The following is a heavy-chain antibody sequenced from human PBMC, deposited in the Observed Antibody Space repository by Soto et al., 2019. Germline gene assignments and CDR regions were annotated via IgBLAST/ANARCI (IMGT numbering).Heavy chain of an antibody. V-gene: IGHV4-34*01. Sequence: QVQLQQWGAGLLKPSETLSLTCAVYGGSFSGYYWSWIRQPPGKGLEWIGEINHSGSTNYNPSLKSRVTISADTSKNQFSLKLSSVTAADTAVYYCARVKYDYVWGSYRYTGGYFDYWGQGTLVTVSS. J-gene: IGHJ4*02. CDR3: ARVKYDYVWGSYRYTGGYFDY. D-gene: IGHD3-16*02. CDR2: INHSGST. CDR1: GGSFSGYY.